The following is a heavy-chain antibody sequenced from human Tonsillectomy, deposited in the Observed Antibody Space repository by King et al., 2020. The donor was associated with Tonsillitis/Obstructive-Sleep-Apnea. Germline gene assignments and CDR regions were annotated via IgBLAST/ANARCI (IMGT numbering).Heavy chain of an antibody. V-gene: IGHV3-11*06. CDR3: ARDQVTTVTTTFDP. CDR1: GFTFSDYY. CDR2: ISSSSSYT. J-gene: IGHJ5*02. Sequence: VQLVESGGGLVKPGGSLRLSCAASGFTFSDYYMSWIRQAPGKGLEWVSYISSSSSYTNYADSVKGRFTISRDNAKNSLYLQMNSLRAEDTAVYYCARDQVTTVTTTFDPWGQGTLVTVSS. D-gene: IGHD4-11*01.